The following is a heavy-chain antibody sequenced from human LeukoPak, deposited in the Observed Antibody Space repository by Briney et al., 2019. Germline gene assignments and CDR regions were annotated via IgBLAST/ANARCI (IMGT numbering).Heavy chain of an antibody. CDR3: ARDQFIHAFDF. CDR1: GFRFSTYW. Sequence: GGSLRLSCAASGFRFSTYWMHWVRQAPGKGLVWVSRINSDGISTNYADSVKGRFSVSRDNAKNTLYLQMNSLRAEDTAVYYCARDQFIHAFDFWGQGTMVTVSS. J-gene: IGHJ3*01. V-gene: IGHV3-74*01. D-gene: IGHD5-24*01. CDR2: INSDGIST.